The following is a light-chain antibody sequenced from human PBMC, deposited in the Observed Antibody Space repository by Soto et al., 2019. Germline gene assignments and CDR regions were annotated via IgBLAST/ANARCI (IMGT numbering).Light chain of an antibody. V-gene: IGKV3-15*01. CDR3: QHYNDWPPTWT. CDR2: GAS. Sequence: EIVMTQSPATLSVSPGERATLSCRASQSVSSKLAWYQQKPGQAPRVLIYGASTRATGIPARFSGSGSGTEFTLTISSLQTEDFAVYYCQHYNDWPPTWTFGQGTTV. J-gene: IGKJ1*01. CDR1: QSVSSK.